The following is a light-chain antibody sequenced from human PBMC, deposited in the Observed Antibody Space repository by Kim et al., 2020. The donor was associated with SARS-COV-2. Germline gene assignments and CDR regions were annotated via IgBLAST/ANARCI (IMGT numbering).Light chain of an antibody. CDR3: QQYNSYPLT. J-gene: IGKJ4*01. CDR2: KAS. V-gene: IGKV1-5*03. CDR1: QSISSW. Sequence: DIQMTQSPSTLSASVGDRVTITCRASQSISSWLAWYQQKPGKAPKPLIYKASSLESGVPSRFSGSGSGTEFTLTISSLQPDDFATYYCQQYNSYPLTFGGGTKLEI.